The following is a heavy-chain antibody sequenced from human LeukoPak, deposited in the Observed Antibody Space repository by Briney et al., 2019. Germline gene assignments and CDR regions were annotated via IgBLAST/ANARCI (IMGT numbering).Heavy chain of an antibody. CDR2: ISSSSSYI. Sequence: GGSLRLSCAASGFTFSSYSMNWVRQAPGKGLEWVSSISSSSSYIYYADSVKGRFTISRDNAKNSLYLQMNSLRAEDTAVYYCARGLGLEQEGGYFDYWGQGTLVTVSS. CDR1: GFTFSSYS. CDR3: ARGLGLEQEGGYFDY. J-gene: IGHJ4*02. D-gene: IGHD1/OR15-1a*01. V-gene: IGHV3-21*01.